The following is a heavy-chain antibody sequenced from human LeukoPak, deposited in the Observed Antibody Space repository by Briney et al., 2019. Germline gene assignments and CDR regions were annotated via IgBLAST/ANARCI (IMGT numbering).Heavy chain of an antibody. D-gene: IGHD6-13*01. Sequence: ASVKVSCKASGGTFSSYAISWVRQAPGQGLEWMGWINPNSGGKNYAQKFQGWVTMTRDTSISTAYMELSRLRSDDTAVYYCARDARVDSSSWYGNHYFDYWGQGTLVTVSS. CDR1: GGTFSSYA. J-gene: IGHJ4*02. CDR3: ARDARVDSSSWYGNHYFDY. V-gene: IGHV1-2*04. CDR2: INPNSGGK.